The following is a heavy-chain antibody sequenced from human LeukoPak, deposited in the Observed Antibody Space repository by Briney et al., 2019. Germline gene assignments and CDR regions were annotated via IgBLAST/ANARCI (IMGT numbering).Heavy chain of an antibody. CDR3: ARISSSNWYNERGAFDV. CDR1: GGSISSYY. CDR2: VYYTGST. D-gene: IGHD6-13*01. V-gene: IGHV4-59*01. Sequence: TSETLSLTCTVSGGSISSYYWSWVRQPPGKGLEWIGFVYYTGSTNYSPSLKSRVTISVDTSKNQFSLKLRSVTAADTAVYYCARISSSNWYNERGAFDVWGQGTLVTVSS. J-gene: IGHJ4*02.